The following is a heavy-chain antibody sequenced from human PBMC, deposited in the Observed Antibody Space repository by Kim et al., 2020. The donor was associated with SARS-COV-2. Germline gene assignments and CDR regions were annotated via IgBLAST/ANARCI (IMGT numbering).Heavy chain of an antibody. J-gene: IGHJ5*02. V-gene: IGHV5-10-1*01. CDR1: GYIFTSYW. CDR2: IDPSDSYT. D-gene: IGHD6-19*01. CDR3: ATSYSSGWYNWFDP. Sequence: GESLKISCKGSGYIFTSYWISWVRQMPGKGLEWMGRIDPSDSYTNYSPSFQGHVTISADKSISTAYLQWSSLNASDTAMYYCATSYSSGWYNWFDPWGQGTLVTVSS.